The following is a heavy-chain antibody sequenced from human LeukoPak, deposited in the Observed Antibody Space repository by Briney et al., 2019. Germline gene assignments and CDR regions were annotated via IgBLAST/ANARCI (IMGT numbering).Heavy chain of an antibody. D-gene: IGHD6-19*01. V-gene: IGHV3-48*01. CDR1: GFTFSNYS. Sequence: GGSLRLSCAASGFTFSNYSMNWVRQAPGKGLEWVSYITSSSTVYYADSVKGRFTISRDNSKNTLYLQMNSLRAEDTAVYYCAKGIYSSGWSYFDYWGHGTLVTVSS. CDR3: AKGIYSSGWSYFDY. CDR2: ITSSSTV. J-gene: IGHJ4*01.